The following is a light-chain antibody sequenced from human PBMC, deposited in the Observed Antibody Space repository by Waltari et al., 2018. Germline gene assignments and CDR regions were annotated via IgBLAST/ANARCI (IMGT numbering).Light chain of an antibody. CDR3: QTWDIATVV. J-gene: IGLJ2*01. Sequence: LALTQSPSASASLGASVTVTCTLSSAHSNYAIAWPPQQPQKGPRYLMKVNSDGSHIRGAGISDRFSGSSSGAERYLTISSLQSEDEGDYYCQTWDIATVVFGGGTKLTVL. V-gene: IGLV4-69*01. CDR1: SAHSNYA. CDR2: VNSDGSH.